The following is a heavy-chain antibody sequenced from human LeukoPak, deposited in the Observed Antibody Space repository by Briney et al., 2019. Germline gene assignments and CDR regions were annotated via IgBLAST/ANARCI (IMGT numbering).Heavy chain of an antibody. CDR1: GFTFDDYG. V-gene: IGHV3-20*01. Sequence: GGSLRLSCAASGFTFDDYGMNWVRQAPGKGLEWVSGVSWDGTTTGYADSVKGRFTISMDYGSNSLYLQMNSLRAEDTALYHCARVGQPYYYYHMDVWGKGTTVTVSS. J-gene: IGHJ6*03. CDR3: ARVGQPYYYYHMDV. D-gene: IGHD3-16*01. CDR2: VSWDGTTT.